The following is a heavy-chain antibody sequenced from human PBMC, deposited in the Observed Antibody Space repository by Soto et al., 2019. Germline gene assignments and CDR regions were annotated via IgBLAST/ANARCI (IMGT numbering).Heavy chain of an antibody. CDR2: IYYSGST. V-gene: IGHV4-39*01. Sequence: KASETLSLTCTVSGGSISSSSYYWGWIRQPPGKGLEWIGSIYYSGSTYYNPSLKSRVTISVDTSKNQFSLKLSSVTAADTAVYYCARHGGSGWAYYYYYMDVWGKGTTVTVSS. CDR1: GGSISSSSYY. J-gene: IGHJ6*03. D-gene: IGHD6-19*01. CDR3: ARHGGSGWAYYYYYMDV.